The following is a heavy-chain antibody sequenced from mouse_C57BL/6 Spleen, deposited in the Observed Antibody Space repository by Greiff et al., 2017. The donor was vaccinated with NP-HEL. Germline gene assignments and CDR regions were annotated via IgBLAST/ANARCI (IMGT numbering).Heavy chain of an antibody. J-gene: IGHJ4*01. D-gene: IGHD2-2*01. CDR1: GYTFTSYD. CDR2: IYPRDGST. CDR3: ARDLHYGYDRAMDY. Sequence: QVQLQQSGPELVKPGASVKLSCKASGYTFTSYDINWVKQRPGQGLEWIGWIYPRDGSTKYNEKFKGKATLTVDTSSSTAYMELHSLTSEDSAVYFCARDLHYGYDRAMDYWGQGTSVTVSS. V-gene: IGHV1-85*01.